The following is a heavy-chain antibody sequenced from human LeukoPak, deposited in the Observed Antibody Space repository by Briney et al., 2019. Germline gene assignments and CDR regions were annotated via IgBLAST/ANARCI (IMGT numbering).Heavy chain of an antibody. Sequence: GGSLRLSCAASGFTFNDHAMHWVRQAPGKGLEWVSRISWNSGSIGYADSVKGRFTISRDNAKNSLYLQMNSLRAEDTALYYCAKDPGYSGAFDMWGQGTMVTVSS. CDR3: AKDPGYSGAFDM. D-gene: IGHD5-12*01. V-gene: IGHV3-9*01. CDR2: ISWNSGSI. J-gene: IGHJ3*02. CDR1: GFTFNDHA.